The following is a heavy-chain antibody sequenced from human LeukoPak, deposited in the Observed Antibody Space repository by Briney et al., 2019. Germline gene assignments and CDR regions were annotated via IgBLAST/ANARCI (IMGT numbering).Heavy chain of an antibody. V-gene: IGHV4-34*01. D-gene: IGHD1-1*01. CDR3: ARDTTGDRAFDI. J-gene: IGHJ3*02. CDR2: INHSGST. Sequence: SETLSLTCAVYGGSFSGYYWSWIRQPPGKGLEWIGEINHSGSTNYNPSLKSRVTMSVDTSKNQFSLKLSSVTAADTAVYYCARDTTGDRAFDIWGQGTMVTVSS. CDR1: GGSFSGYY.